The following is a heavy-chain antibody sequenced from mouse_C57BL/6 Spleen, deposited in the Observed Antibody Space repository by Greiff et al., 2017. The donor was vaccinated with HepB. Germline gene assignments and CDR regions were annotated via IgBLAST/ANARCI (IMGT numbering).Heavy chain of an antibody. CDR1: GFNIKDYY. CDR3: TRNSSSEFAY. J-gene: IGHJ3*01. CDR2: IDPEAGDT. Sequence: EVQLQQSGAELVRPGASVKLSCTASGFNIKDYYMHWVKQRPEQGLEWIGRIDPEAGDTECAPEFQGKATMTADTSSNTAYLQLSSLTSEDTAVYYCTRNSSSEFAYWGQGTRVTVAA. V-gene: IGHV14-1*01. D-gene: IGHD1-1*01.